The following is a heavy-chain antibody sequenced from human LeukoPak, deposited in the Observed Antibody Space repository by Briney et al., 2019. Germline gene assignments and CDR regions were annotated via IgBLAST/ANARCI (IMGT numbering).Heavy chain of an antibody. D-gene: IGHD2-15*01. V-gene: IGHV3-30*18. CDR2: ISYDGSNK. CDR1: GFTFSSYG. J-gene: IGHJ4*02. CDR3: AKNGYCSGGSCSSIDY. Sequence: GGSLRLSCAASGFTFSSYGMHWVRQAPGKGLEGVAVISYDGSNKYYADSVKGRFTISRDNSKNTLYLQMNSLRAEDTAVYYCAKNGYCSGGSCSSIDYWGQGTLVTVSS.